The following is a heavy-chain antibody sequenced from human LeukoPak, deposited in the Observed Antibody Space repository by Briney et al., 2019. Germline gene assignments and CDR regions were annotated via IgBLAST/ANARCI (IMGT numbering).Heavy chain of an antibody. V-gene: IGHV3-21*01. CDR1: GFTFSSYS. CDR2: ISSSSSYI. D-gene: IGHD1-26*01. J-gene: IGHJ4*02. CDR3: ARDPKSGSDSGRWEDY. Sequence: GGSLRLSCAASGFTFSSYSMNWVRQAPGTGLGWVSSISSSSSYIYYADSVKGRFTISRDNAKNSLYLQMNSLRAEDTAVYYCARDPKSGSDSGRWEDYWGQGTLVTVSS.